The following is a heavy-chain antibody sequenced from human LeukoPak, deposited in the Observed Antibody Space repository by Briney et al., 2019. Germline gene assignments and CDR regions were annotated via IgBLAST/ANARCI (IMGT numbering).Heavy chain of an antibody. CDR2: IKKEGSAR. V-gene: IGHV3-7*03. CDR3: ARDWADNGSGRAFDY. Sequence: PGGSLRLSCPSSGFTFADHTMSWVRQAPGKGLEWVADIKKEGSARYYVDSVEGRFTISRDDAKNSLHLQMNSLGVEDTAVYWCARDWADNGSGRAFDYWGRGTLVTVSS. D-gene: IGHD3-10*01. J-gene: IGHJ4*02. CDR1: GFTFADHT.